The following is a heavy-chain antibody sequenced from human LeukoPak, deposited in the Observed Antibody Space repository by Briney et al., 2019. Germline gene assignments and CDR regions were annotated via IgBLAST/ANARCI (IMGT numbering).Heavy chain of an antibody. CDR1: GFTFSSYG. CDR2: ISGSGGST. CDR3: ARDRGRRGITMRSDAFDI. Sequence: GGSLRLSCAASGFTFSSYGMHWVRQAPGKGLEWVSGISGSGGSTYYADSVKGRFTISRDNAKNSLYLQMNSLRAEDTAVYYCARDRGRRGITMRSDAFDIWGQGTMVTVSS. V-gene: IGHV3-23*01. J-gene: IGHJ3*02. D-gene: IGHD3-22*01.